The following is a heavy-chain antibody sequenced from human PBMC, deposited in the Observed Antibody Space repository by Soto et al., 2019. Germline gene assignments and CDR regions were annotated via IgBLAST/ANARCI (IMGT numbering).Heavy chain of an antibody. Sequence: VKVSCKASGYTFTRSGISWVRQAPGQGPEWMGWISSYNGDTNYAQTFQGRVTITTDTSTSTAYMELRSLRSDDTAVYYCAREGAAPYYYYGIDVWGQGTPVTVSS. CDR1: GYTFTRSG. D-gene: IGHD6-25*01. CDR3: AREGAAPYYYYGIDV. J-gene: IGHJ6*02. CDR2: ISSYNGDT. V-gene: IGHV1-18*01.